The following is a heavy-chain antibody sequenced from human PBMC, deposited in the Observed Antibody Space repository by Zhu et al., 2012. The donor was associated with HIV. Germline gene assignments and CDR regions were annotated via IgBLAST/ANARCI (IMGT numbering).Heavy chain of an antibody. J-gene: IGHJ5*02. Sequence: QVQLQESGPGLVKPSETLSLTCAVSGYSISYGHYWGWIRQPPGKGLEWIGSIYHSGSTYYNPSLKSRVTISVDTSKNQFSLKLSSLTAADTAVYYCVRRVETSTPRNYFDPWGQGTLVTVSS. CDR3: VRRVETSTPRNYFDP. CDR1: GYSISYGHY. D-gene: IGHD5-24*01. CDR2: IYHSGST. V-gene: IGHV4-38-2*01.